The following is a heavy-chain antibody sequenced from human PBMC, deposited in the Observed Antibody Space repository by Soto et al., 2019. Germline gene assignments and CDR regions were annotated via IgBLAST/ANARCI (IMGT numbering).Heavy chain of an antibody. Sequence: EVQLVESGGGLIQPGGSLRLSCAASGFTVSSNYMSWVRQAPGKRLEWVSVIYSGGSTYYADSVKGRFTISRDNSKNTLYLQMNSLRAEDTAVYYCARYAPDGSNPFLDVWAQGTTVTVSS. D-gene: IGHD2-2*01. CDR1: GFTVSSNY. CDR2: IYSGGST. J-gene: IGHJ6*02. CDR3: ARYAPDGSNPFLDV. V-gene: IGHV3-53*01.